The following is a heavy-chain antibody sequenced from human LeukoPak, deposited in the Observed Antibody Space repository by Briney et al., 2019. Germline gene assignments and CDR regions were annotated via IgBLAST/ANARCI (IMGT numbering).Heavy chain of an antibody. J-gene: IGHJ6*02. V-gene: IGHV1-3*01. D-gene: IGHD3-9*01. CDR2: INAGNGNT. CDR1: GYTFTSYA. CDR3: ARSNYDILTGYAYGMDV. Sequence: ASVKVSCKASGYTFTSYAMHWVRQAPGQRLEWMGWINAGNGNTKYSQKFQGRVTITRDTSASTAYMELSSLRSEDTAVYYCARSNYDILTGYAYGMDVWGQGTTVTVSS.